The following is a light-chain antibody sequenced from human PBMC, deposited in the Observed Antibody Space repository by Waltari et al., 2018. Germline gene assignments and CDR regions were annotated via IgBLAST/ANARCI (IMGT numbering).Light chain of an antibody. Sequence: EIVLTQSPGTLSLSPGESATLSCRTSQSVTRALAWYQQKTGSAPMLLIYGASNRATGIPDRCSGSGSGTDFSLTISSLEPEDFAVYYCQKYGSFPATFGQGTKVEIK. CDR3: QKYGSFPAT. CDR1: QSVTRA. CDR2: GAS. J-gene: IGKJ1*01. V-gene: IGKV3-20*01.